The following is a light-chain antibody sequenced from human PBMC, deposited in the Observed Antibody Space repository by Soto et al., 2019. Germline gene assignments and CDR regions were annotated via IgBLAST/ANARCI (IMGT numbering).Light chain of an antibody. J-gene: IGKJ1*01. CDR3: QQYGSSGT. CDR1: QTLSNFF. Sequence: EIVFTQSPGILSLSPGERATLSCRASQTLSNFFLAWYQQKPGQAPRLLIYGASTRATDVPDRFSGSGSGADFTLTISRLEPEDFAVYYCQQYGSSGTFGQGTKVDIK. V-gene: IGKV3-20*01. CDR2: GAS.